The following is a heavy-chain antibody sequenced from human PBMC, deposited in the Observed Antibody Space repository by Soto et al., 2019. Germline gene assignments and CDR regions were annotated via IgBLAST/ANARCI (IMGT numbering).Heavy chain of an antibody. D-gene: IGHD5-18*01. CDR2: ISYDGSNK. J-gene: IGHJ6*02. CDR3: AKVPNPGYSYFYYYYYGMDV. V-gene: IGHV3-30*18. CDR1: GFTFSSYG. Sequence: PGGSLRLSCAASGFTFSSYGMHWVRQAPGKGLEWVAVISYDGSNKYYADSVKGRFTISRDNSKNTLYLQMNSLRAEDTAVYYCAKVPNPGYSYFYYYYYGMDVWGQGTTVTAP.